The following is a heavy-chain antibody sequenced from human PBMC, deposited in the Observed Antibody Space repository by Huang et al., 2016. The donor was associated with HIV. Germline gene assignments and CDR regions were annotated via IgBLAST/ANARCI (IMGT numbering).Heavy chain of an antibody. D-gene: IGHD3-3*01. J-gene: IGHJ3*02. Sequence: HLAESGGGLVKRGESLKVSCAASGFTFSSYGMHWVRQAPGKGLEWVAFIQHDGTNQYYVVSVKGRFTISRDNSKNTVYLQMNSLRAEDTAIYYCARGPPYIRYYDGHTFDTWGQGTMVTVSS. V-gene: IGHV3-30*02. CDR3: ARGPPYIRYYDGHTFDT. CDR2: IQHDGTNQ. CDR1: GFTFSSYG.